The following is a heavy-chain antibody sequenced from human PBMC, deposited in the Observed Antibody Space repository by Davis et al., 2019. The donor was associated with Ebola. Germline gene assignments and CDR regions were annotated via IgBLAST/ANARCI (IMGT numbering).Heavy chain of an antibody. CDR3: ARMPDYSNYLWYYYGMDV. CDR2: INAGNGDT. D-gene: IGHD4-11*01. V-gene: IGHV1-3*01. CDR1: GYIFTSYA. Sequence: AASVKVSCKASGYIFTSYAIHWVRQAPGQRLEWMGWINAGNGDTKYSQKFRGRVTITRDTSASTAYMELSSLRSEDTAVYYCARMPDYSNYLWYYYGMDVWGQGTTVTVSS. J-gene: IGHJ6*02.